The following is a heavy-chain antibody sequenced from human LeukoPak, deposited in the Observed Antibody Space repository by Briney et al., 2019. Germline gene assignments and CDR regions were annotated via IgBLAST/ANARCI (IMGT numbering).Heavy chain of an antibody. J-gene: IGHJ4*02. CDR1: GFTFSSYA. V-gene: IGHV3-23*01. CDR3: AKGGSYSSGWYDY. Sequence: GGSLRLSCAASGFTFSSYAMRWVRQAPGKGLEWVSAISGSGGSTYYADSVKGRFTISRDNSKNTLYLQMNSLRAEDTAVYYCAKGGSYSSGWYDYWGQGTLVTVSS. CDR2: ISGSGGST. D-gene: IGHD6-19*01.